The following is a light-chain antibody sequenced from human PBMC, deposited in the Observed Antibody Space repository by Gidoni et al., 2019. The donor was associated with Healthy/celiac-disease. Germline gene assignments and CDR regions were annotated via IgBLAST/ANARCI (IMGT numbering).Light chain of an antibody. Sequence: QMPQPPSSLSASVGDRVTITCRASQSISSYLNWYQQKPGKAPKLLIYAASSLQSGVPSRFSGSGSGTDFTLTISSLQPEDFATYYCQQSYSTPRTFGQGTKVEIK. CDR3: QQSYSTPRT. J-gene: IGKJ1*01. CDR2: AAS. V-gene: IGKV1-39*01. CDR1: QSISSY.